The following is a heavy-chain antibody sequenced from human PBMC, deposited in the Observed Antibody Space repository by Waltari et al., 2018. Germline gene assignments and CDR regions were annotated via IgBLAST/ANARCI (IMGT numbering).Heavy chain of an antibody. D-gene: IGHD2-2*02. J-gene: IGHJ4*02. CDR2: IIPIFGTA. V-gene: IGHV1-69*12. CDR1: GGTFSSYA. CDR3: ARDLGCSSTSCYKNY. Sequence: QVQLVQSGAEVKNPGSSVKVSCKASGGTFSSYAISWVRQPPGQGLEWMGGIIPIFGTANYAQKFQGRFTITADESTSTAYMELSSLRSEDTAVYYCARDLGCSSTSCYKNYWGQGTLVTVSS.